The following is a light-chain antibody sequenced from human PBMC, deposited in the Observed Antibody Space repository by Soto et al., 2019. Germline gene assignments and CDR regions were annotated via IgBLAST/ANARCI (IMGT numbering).Light chain of an antibody. J-gene: IGKJ4*01. V-gene: IGKV3-20*01. Sequence: EIVLTQSPGTLSLSPGERATLSCRASQSVRSNFLAWYQQRPGQAPSLLIYGPSSRATGIPDRFSGSGSGTDFTLTISRLDPEDFAVYYCHQYGSSPLTFGGGTKVEIK. CDR3: HQYGSSPLT. CDR1: QSVRSNF. CDR2: GPS.